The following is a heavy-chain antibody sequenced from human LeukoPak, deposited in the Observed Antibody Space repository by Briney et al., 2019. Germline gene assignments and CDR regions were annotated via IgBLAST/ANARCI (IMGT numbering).Heavy chain of an antibody. V-gene: IGHV3-23*01. CDR3: AKGVSYYYDSSGYVN. CDR2: ISGSGGST. Sequence: GGSLRLSCAASGFTFSSYAMSWVRQAPEKGLEWVSAISGSGGSTYYADSVKGRFTISRDNSKNTLYLQMNSLRAEDTAVYYCAKGVSYYYDSSGYVNWGQGTLVTVSS. CDR1: GFTFSSYA. D-gene: IGHD3-22*01. J-gene: IGHJ4*02.